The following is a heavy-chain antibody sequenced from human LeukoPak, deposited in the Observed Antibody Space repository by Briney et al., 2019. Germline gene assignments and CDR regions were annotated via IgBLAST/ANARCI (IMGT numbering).Heavy chain of an antibody. D-gene: IGHD5-24*01. CDR3: ARGSVEMATIYAFDI. CDR2: INPSGGST. Sequence: ASLKVSCKTSGYTFTSYYMHWVRHTPGQGLEWMGLINPSGGSTSSAQKFQGIVTMTRDMSTSTVYMELSSLRSEDTAVYYCARGSVEMATIYAFDIWGQGTMVTVSS. V-gene: IGHV1-46*01. J-gene: IGHJ3*02. CDR1: GYTFTSYY.